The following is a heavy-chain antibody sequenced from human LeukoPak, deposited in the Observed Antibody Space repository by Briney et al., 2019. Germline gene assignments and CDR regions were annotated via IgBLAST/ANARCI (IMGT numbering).Heavy chain of an antibody. J-gene: IGHJ4*02. CDR2: ISGSGGST. V-gene: IGHV3-23*01. CDR1: GFTFSSYA. D-gene: IGHD7-27*01. CDR3: AKAGNWAFDY. Sequence: PGGSLRLSCAASGFTFSSYAMSWVRQAPGKGLEWVSVISGSGGSTYYADSVKGRFTISRDNSKNTLYLQMDSLRAEDTAVYYCAKAGNWAFDYWGQGTLVTVSS.